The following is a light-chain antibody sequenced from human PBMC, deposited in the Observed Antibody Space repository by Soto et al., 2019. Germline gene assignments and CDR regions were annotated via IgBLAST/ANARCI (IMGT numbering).Light chain of an antibody. CDR3: QQRNNWPRIT. Sequence: EVLLTQSPATLSLSPGERATLSCRASQSVGSYLAWYQQKPGQAPRLLIHDASKMATDIPTRFSGSGSVTDFTLTNSSLEPEDFAVYYCQQRNNWPRITFGQVTRLESK. J-gene: IGKJ5*01. CDR2: DAS. V-gene: IGKV3-11*01. CDR1: QSVGSY.